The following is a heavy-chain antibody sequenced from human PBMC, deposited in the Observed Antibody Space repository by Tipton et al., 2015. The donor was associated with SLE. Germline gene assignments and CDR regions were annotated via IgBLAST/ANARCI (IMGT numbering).Heavy chain of an antibody. V-gene: IGHV4-38-2*02. D-gene: IGHD6-6*01. CDR1: GYSISSGYY. CDR3: ARGPIEYSSSFDAFDI. Sequence: TLSLTCTVSGYSISSGYYWGWIRQPPGKGLEWIGSIYHSGSTYYNPSLKSRVTISVDTSKNQFSLKLSSVTAADTAVYYCARGPIEYSSSFDAFDIWGQGTMVTVSS. J-gene: IGHJ3*02. CDR2: IYHSGST.